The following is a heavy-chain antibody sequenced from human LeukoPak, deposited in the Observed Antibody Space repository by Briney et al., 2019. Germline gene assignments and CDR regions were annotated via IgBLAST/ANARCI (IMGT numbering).Heavy chain of an antibody. V-gene: IGHV1-8*01. CDR3: ARVTDEYCSSTSCYFDWFDP. D-gene: IGHD2-2*01. Sequence: ASVKVSCKASGYTFTSYDINWVRQPTGQGLEWMGWINHNSSNTGYAQKFQGRVTMTRNTSISTAYMELSSLRSEDTAVYYCARVTDEYCSSTSCYFDWFDPWGQGTLVTVSS. J-gene: IGHJ5*02. CDR1: GYTFTSYD. CDR2: INHNSSNT.